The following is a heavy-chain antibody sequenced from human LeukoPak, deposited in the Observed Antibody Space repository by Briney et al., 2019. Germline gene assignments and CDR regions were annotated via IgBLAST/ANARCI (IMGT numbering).Heavy chain of an antibody. Sequence: ASVKVSCKVSGYTLTELSMHWVRQAPGKGLEWMGGFDPEDDEIIYAQRFQGRVTMTEDASTDTAYMELRSLRSEDTAVYYCATETGNFYFSSWGKGTLVTVSS. CDR2: FDPEDDEI. J-gene: IGHJ4*02. CDR1: GYTLTELS. CDR3: ATETGNFYFSS. V-gene: IGHV1-24*01. D-gene: IGHD1-7*01.